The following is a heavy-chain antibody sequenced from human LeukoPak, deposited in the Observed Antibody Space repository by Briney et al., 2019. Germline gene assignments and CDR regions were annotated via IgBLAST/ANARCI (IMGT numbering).Heavy chain of an antibody. V-gene: IGHV3-11*03. Sequence: GGSLRLSCAASGFTFSDYYMSWIRQAPGKGLEWVSYISRSDSYTNYADSVKGRFTISRDNAKNTLYLQMNSLRVEDTAVYYCAKEMMLRGAYFDYWGQGALVTVSA. CDR3: AKEMMLRGAYFDY. D-gene: IGHD3-10*01. CDR2: ISRSDSYT. CDR1: GFTFSDYY. J-gene: IGHJ4*02.